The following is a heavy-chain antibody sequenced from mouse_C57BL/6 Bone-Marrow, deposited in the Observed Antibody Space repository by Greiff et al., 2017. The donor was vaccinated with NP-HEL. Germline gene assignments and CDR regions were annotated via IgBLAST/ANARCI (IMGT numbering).Heavy chain of an antibody. CDR2: TFYSGIT. J-gene: IGHJ4*01. CDR1: GFSINSDCY. CDR3: ARASTIYAMDY. D-gene: IGHD2-1*01. V-gene: IGHV3-3*01. Sequence: EVQLQQSGPSLVRPSQTLSLSCTVSGFSINSDCYWFWIRQLPGNKLEYIGYTFYSGITYYNPSLESRTYITRDTSKNQFSLKLSSVTTEDTATYYCARASTIYAMDYWGQGTSVTVSS.